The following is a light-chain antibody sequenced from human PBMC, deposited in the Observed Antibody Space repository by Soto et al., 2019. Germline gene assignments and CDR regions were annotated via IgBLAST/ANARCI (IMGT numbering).Light chain of an antibody. CDR3: QHYNSYPLT. J-gene: IGKJ4*01. CDR1: QSIGSW. V-gene: IGKV1-5*03. Sequence: DIPMTQSPSTLSASVGDRVTITCRASQSIGSWLAWYQQKPGKAPDLLIYKASSLASGVPSRFSGSGSGTEFSLTISSLQPDDVATYYCQHYNSYPLTFGGGTKVEIK. CDR2: KAS.